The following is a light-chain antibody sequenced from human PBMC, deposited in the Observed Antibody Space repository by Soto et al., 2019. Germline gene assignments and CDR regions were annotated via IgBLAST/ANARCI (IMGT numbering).Light chain of an antibody. V-gene: IGLV2-14*01. CDR2: KVD. J-gene: IGLJ3*02. Sequence: QSALTQPASVSGSPGQSITIPCSGRSSDLGGLNYVSWYQQHPGKVPKLIIYKVDNRPSGISDRFSASKSGNTASLTISGLQAEDEAHYYCSSYTTVPSPQWVFAGGTQLTAL. CDR3: SSYTTVPSPQWV. CDR1: SSDLGGLNY.